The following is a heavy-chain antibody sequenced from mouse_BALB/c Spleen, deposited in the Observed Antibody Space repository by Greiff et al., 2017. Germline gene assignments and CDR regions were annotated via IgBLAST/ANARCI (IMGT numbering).Heavy chain of an antibody. D-gene: IGHD2-4*01. Sequence: VQLQQSGAELAKPGASVKMSCKASGYTFTSYWMHWVKQRPGQGLEWIGYINPSTGYTEYNEKFKGKATLTSDKSSSTAYMELSSLTSEDSAVYYCARSHYDYDGPAYWGQGTLVTVSA. CDR1: GYTFTSYW. V-gene: IGHV1-7*01. J-gene: IGHJ3*01. CDR3: ARSHYDYDGPAY. CDR2: INPSTGYT.